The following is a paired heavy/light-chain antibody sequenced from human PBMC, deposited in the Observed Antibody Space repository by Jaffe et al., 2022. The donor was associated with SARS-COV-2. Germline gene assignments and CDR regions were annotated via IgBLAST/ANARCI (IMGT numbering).Light chain of an antibody. Sequence: DIVMTQSPLSLPVTPGEPASISCRSSQSLLHSNGYNYLDWYLQKPGQSPQLLIYLGSNRASGVPDRFSGSGSGTDFTLEISRVEAEDVGVYYCMQAVQTPPTFGQGTKVEIK. CDR1: QSLLHSNGYNY. CDR3: MQAVQTPPT. CDR2: LGS. V-gene: IGKV2-28*01. J-gene: IGKJ1*01.
Heavy chain of an antibody. CDR2: INAGNGNR. V-gene: IGHV1-3*01. J-gene: IGHJ4*02. Sequence: QVQLVQSGAEVKKPGASVKVSCKASGYTFTTYTIHWVRQAPGQRLEWMGWINAGNGNREYSQKFQGRVTITRDTSASTAYMELSSLRSEDAALYYCARGVDYSYGLFDYWGQGTLVTVSS. D-gene: IGHD5-18*01. CDR1: GYTFTTYT. CDR3: ARGVDYSYGLFDY.